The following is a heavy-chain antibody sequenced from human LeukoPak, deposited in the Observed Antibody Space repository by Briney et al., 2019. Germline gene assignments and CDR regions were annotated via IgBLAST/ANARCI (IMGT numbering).Heavy chain of an antibody. CDR2: ISYDGSNK. Sequence: PGGSLRLSCAASGFTFSSYGMHWVRQAPGKGLEWVAVISYDGSNKYYADSVKGRFTISRDNSKNTLYLQMNSLRAEDTAVYYCAKDGTGGLMGAFDYWGQGTLVTVSS. D-gene: IGHD1-14*01. CDR1: GFTFSSYG. CDR3: AKDGTGGLMGAFDY. J-gene: IGHJ4*02. V-gene: IGHV3-30*18.